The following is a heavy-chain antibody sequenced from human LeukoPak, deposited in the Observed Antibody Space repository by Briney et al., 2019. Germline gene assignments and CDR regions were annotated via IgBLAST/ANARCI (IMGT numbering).Heavy chain of an antibody. V-gene: IGHV1-69*01. CDR1: GGTFSNHA. CDR2: VIPIFGTT. D-gene: IGHD2-2*01. J-gene: IGHJ4*02. Sequence: SVKVSCKASGGTFSNHAITWVRQAPGQGLEWMGGVIPIFGTTNYAQKFQGRVTVTADESTSTAYMELSSLRSEDTAVYYCARGGRYCRSTSCWDFWGQGTLVTVSS. CDR3: ARGGRYCRSTSCWDF.